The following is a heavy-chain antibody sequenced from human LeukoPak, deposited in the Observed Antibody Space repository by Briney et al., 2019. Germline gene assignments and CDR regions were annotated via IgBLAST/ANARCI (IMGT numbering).Heavy chain of an antibody. CDR2: IYYSGST. D-gene: IGHD1-1*01. J-gene: IGHJ4*02. V-gene: IGHV4-39*07. Sequence: SETLSLTCTVSGGSIRSSSSYWGWIRQPPGKGLEWIGRIYYSGSTYYNPSLKSRVTISVDTSKNQFSLKLSSVTAADTAVYYCARASDWNLDYWGQGTLVTVSS. CDR3: ARASDWNLDY. CDR1: GGSIRSSSSY.